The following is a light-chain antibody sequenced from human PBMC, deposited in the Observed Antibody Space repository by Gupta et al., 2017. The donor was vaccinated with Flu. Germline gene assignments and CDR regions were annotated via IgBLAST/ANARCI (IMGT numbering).Light chain of an antibody. CDR2: EVT. CDR1: SSDVGGYNY. V-gene: IGLV2-14*01. J-gene: IGLJ3*02. Sequence: GSPGQSITISCTGTSSDVGGYNYVSWYQQHPGKAPKLMIYEVTNRPSGVSNRFSGSKSGNTASLTISGLQAEDEADYFCGSYTSSSTWVFGGGTKLTVL. CDR3: GSYTSSSTWV.